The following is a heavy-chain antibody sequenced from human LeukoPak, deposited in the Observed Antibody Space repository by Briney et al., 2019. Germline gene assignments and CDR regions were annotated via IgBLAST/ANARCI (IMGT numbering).Heavy chain of an antibody. CDR3: AREGLLDY. V-gene: IGHV1-18*01. Sequence: ASVKVSCKASGYTFTSYGISWVRQAPGQGLEWMGRISASNGDTNYAQKVQGRVTMTTDTSTSTAYMELRSLRPDDTAVYYCAREGLLDYWGQGTLITVSS. J-gene: IGHJ4*02. CDR1: GYTFTSYG. CDR2: ISASNGDT.